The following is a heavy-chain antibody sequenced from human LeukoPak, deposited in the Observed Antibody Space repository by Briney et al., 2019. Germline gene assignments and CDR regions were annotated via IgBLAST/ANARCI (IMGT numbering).Heavy chain of an antibody. J-gene: IGHJ4*02. CDR1: GYTVTSYY. Sequence: SVKVSCKASGYTVTSYYMHWVGQPPGQGLEWMGIINPSGGSTSYAQKFQGRVTMTREMSTSTVYLELSSLRSEDTAVYYCARGSGSYFDYWGQGTLVTVSS. V-gene: IGHV1-46*01. CDR3: ARGSGSYFDY. D-gene: IGHD3-10*01. CDR2: INPSGGST.